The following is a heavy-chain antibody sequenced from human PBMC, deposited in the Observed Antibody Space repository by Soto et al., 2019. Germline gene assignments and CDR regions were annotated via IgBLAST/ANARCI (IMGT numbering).Heavy chain of an antibody. CDR3: AADVGDYIYGLARP. D-gene: IGHD3-16*01. CDR1: GFTFSSSA. Sequence: QMQLVQSGPEVKKPGTSVKVSCKTSGFTFSSSAVHWVRQARGHRLQWIGWIDVGGANANYAPILQESVTISRDMSKSTAYMELRSLRPEDTAVYYCAADVGDYIYGLARPWGPGTLVTVSS. CDR2: IDVGGANA. V-gene: IGHV1-58*01. J-gene: IGHJ5*02.